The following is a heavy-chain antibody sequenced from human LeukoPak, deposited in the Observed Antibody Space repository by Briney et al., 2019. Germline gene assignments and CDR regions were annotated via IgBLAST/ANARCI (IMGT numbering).Heavy chain of an antibody. CDR3: AKDRHYYDSSGYYYWNFDL. J-gene: IGHJ2*01. CDR2: ISGSGGST. CDR1: GFTFSSYA. D-gene: IGHD3-22*01. Sequence: GGSLRLSCAASGFTFSSYAMSWVRQAPGKGLEWVSAISGSGGSTYYADSVKGRFTISRDNSKNTLYLRMNSLRAEDTAVYYCAKDRHYYDSSGYYYWNFDLWGRGTLVTVSS. V-gene: IGHV3-23*01.